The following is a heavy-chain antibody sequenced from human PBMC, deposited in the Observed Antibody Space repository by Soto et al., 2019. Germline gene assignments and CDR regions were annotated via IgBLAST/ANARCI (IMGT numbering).Heavy chain of an antibody. V-gene: IGHV4-61*01. D-gene: IGHD5-12*01. CDR2: IYYSGST. CDR3: ARDSGIRDGYNSFDY. CDR1: GGSVSSGSYY. J-gene: IGHJ4*02. Sequence: SETLSLTCTVSGGSVSSGSYYWSWIRQPPGKGLEWIGYIYYSGSTNYNPSLKSRVTISVDTSKNQFSLKLSSVTAADTAVYYCARDSGIRDGYNSFDYWGQGTLVTVSS.